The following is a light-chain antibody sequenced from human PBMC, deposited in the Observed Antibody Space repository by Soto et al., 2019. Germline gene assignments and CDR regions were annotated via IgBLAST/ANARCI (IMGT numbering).Light chain of an antibody. CDR3: QQRSNWLIT. Sequence: EIVMTRSPVTLSVSPGERVILSCGASESVSSNLAWYQQKPGQAPRLLIYDASNRATGIPARFSGSGSGTDFTLTISSLEPEDFAVYYCQQRSNWLITFGQGTRLEI. J-gene: IGKJ5*01. CDR1: ESVSSN. CDR2: DAS. V-gene: IGKV3-11*01.